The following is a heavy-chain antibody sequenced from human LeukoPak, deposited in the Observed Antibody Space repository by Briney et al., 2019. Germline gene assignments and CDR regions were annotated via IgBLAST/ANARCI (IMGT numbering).Heavy chain of an antibody. CDR1: GGTFSGSY. Sequence: SETLTLTCAVYGGTFSGSYWNWVRQPPGKGLEWIGEINHSGSTNYNPSLKGRVTISVDTSKNQFSLKLSSVTAADTAVYYCASGSGSWFSWGQGTLVAVSS. V-gene: IGHV4-34*01. D-gene: IGHD6-13*01. CDR3: ASGSGSWFS. CDR2: INHSGST. J-gene: IGHJ5*02.